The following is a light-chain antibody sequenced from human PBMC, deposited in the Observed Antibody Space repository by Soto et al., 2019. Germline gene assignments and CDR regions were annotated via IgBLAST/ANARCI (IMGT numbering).Light chain of an antibody. CDR3: QQYGRSPLT. Sequence: EIVLTQSPGTLSLSPGERATLSCRASQSVSSSSLAWYQQKPGQAPRLFIYGAASRATGIPDRFSGSGSGTDFTLTINRLEPEDFAVYYCQQYGRSPLTFGGGTKVEIK. CDR1: QSVSSSS. J-gene: IGKJ4*01. V-gene: IGKV3-20*01. CDR2: GAA.